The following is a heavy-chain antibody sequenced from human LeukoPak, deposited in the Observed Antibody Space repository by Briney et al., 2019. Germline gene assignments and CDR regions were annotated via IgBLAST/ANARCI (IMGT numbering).Heavy chain of an antibody. CDR1: GFTFSSYW. CDR3: AKVASYDYGDYIDF. V-gene: IGHV3-7*03. Sequence: PGGSLRLSCAASGFTFSSYWMSWVRQAPGKGLEWVANIKQDGSEKYYVDSVKGRFTISRDNAKNSLYLQMNSLRTEDTALYYCAKVASYDYGDYIDFWGQGTLVTVSS. D-gene: IGHD4-17*01. CDR2: IKQDGSEK. J-gene: IGHJ4*02.